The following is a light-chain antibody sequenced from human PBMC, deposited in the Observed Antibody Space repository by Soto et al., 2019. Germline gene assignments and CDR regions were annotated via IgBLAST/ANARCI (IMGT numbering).Light chain of an antibody. CDR3: HQYGSSPFT. J-gene: IGKJ3*01. CDR2: GAS. V-gene: IGKV3-20*01. Sequence: EIVLTQAPGTLSLSPGERAALSCRASQSVSSSKLAWYQQKPGQAPRLLIYGASSRATRIPDRFSGSGSGTDFTLTITRLQPEDFAVYFCHQYGSSPFTFGPGTKVDTK. CDR1: QSVSSSK.